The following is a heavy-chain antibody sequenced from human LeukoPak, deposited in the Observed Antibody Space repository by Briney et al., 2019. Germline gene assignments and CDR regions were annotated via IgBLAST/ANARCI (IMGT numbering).Heavy chain of an antibody. J-gene: IGHJ4*02. CDR1: GFTFGDYA. CDR2: IRSKAYGGTT. CDR3: TRDREWELPLDY. D-gene: IGHD1-26*01. V-gene: IGHV3-49*04. Sequence: GGSLRLSCTASGFTFGDYAMSWVRQAPGKGLEWVGFIRSKAYGGTTEYAASVKGRFTISRDDSKSIAYLQMNSLKTEDTAVYYCTRDREWELPLDYWGQGTLVTVSS.